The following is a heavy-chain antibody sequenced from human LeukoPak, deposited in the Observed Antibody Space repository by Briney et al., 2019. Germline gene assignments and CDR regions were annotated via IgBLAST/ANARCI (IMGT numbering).Heavy chain of an antibody. J-gene: IGHJ4*02. D-gene: IGHD2-15*01. CDR1: GFTFSSYS. Sequence: GGSLRLSCAASGFTFSSYSMNWVRQAPGKGLEWVSSISSSSSYIYYADSVKGRFTISRDNAKNSLYLQWSSLKASDTAMYYCARQGDCSGGSCLYYFDYWGQGTLVTVSS. CDR2: ISSSSSYI. V-gene: IGHV3-21*04. CDR3: ARQGDCSGGSCLYYFDY.